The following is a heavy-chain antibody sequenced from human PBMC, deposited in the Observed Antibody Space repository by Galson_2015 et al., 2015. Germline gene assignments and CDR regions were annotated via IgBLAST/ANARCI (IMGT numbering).Heavy chain of an antibody. V-gene: IGHV4-31*11. J-gene: IGHJ3*01. CDR3: ARVMTGGSAFDF. D-gene: IGHD3-16*01. Sequence: LSLTCAVSGGFISSGNSYWIWIRQHPRKGQEWIGSIFHSGATYYNPSLKSRVTISVDTSKNQFSLNLSSVTAADTAVYYCARVMTGGSAFDFWGQGTMVTVSS. CDR1: GGFISSGNSY. CDR2: IFHSGAT.